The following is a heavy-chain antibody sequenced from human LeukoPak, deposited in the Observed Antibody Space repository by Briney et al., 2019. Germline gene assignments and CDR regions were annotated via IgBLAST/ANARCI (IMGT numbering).Heavy chain of an antibody. J-gene: IGHJ6*02. D-gene: IGHD1-7*01. V-gene: IGHV4-59*02. CDR1: CGSVSSYY. CDR3: ARDNWNYGSSMDV. CDR2: IYYSGST. Sequence: SETLSLTCTVSCGSVSSYYWSWIRQPPGKGLEWIGYIYYSGSTNYNPSLKSRVTISVDTSKNQFSLKLSSVTAADTAVYHCARDNWNYGSSMDVWGQGTTVTVSS.